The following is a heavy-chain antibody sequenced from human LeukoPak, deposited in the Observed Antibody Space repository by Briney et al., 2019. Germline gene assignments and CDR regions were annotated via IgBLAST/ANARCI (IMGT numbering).Heavy chain of an antibody. CDR1: GYTFTSYG. J-gene: IGHJ6*03. D-gene: IGHD1-14*01. CDR3: ARLGPRPPYYYYYYYMDV. V-gene: IGHV1-18*01. CDR2: ISAYNGNT. Sequence: ASVKVSCKASGYTFTSYGISWVRQAPGQGLEWMGWISAYNGNTNYAQKLQGRVTMTTDTSTSTAYMELRSLRSDDTAVYYCARLGPRPPYYYYYYYMDVWGKGTTVTISS.